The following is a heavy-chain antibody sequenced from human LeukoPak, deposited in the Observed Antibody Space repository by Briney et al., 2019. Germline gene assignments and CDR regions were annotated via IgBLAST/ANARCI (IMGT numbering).Heavy chain of an antibody. V-gene: IGHV3-7*01. CDR1: GFTFSRYW. J-gene: IGHJ4*02. CDR2: IKDDGRQK. CDR3: ARDASGGFDT. D-gene: IGHD6-19*01. Sequence: GGSLRLSCAPSGFTFSRYWMTWVRQTPEKGLEWVASIKDDGRQKYYVDSVKGRFTVSRDNAKNSAYLQMDSLRAEDTALYYCARDASGGFDTWGQGTLVTVSS.